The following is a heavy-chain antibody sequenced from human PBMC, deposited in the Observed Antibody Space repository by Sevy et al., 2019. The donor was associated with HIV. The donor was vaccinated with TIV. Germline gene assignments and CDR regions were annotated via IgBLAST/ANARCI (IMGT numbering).Heavy chain of an antibody. Sequence: ASVKVSCKASGYTFTGYYMHWVRQAPGQGLEWMGWINPNSGGTYFAKKFQDSVTMTTDTSVNTAYMELRSLRFDDTAVYYCARMGDYYDSSGYYPLKFWGQGTLVTVSS. CDR3: ARMGDYYDSSGYYPLKF. CDR2: INPNSGGT. J-gene: IGHJ4*02. CDR1: GYTFTGYY. V-gene: IGHV1-2*02. D-gene: IGHD3-22*01.